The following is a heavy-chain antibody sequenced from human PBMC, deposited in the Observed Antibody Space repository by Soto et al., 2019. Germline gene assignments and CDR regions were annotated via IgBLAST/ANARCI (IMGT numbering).Heavy chain of an antibody. J-gene: IGHJ4*02. Sequence: QLQLQESGPGLVKPSETLSLTCTVSGGSISSSSYYWGWIRQPPGKGLEWIGSIYYSGSTYYNPSLKSRVTISVATSKNQFSLKLSSVTAADTAVYYCARGQGIAVAGRGFDYWGQGTLVTVSS. D-gene: IGHD6-19*01. V-gene: IGHV4-39*01. CDR3: ARGQGIAVAGRGFDY. CDR2: IYYSGST. CDR1: GGSISSSSYY.